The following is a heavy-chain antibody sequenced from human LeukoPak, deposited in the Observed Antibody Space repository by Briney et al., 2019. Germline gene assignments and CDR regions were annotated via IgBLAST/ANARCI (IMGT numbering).Heavy chain of an antibody. V-gene: IGHV3-23*01. CDR2: ISGSGGSS. Sequence: GGSLRLSCAASGFTFSTYGMSWVRQAPGKGLEWVSLISGSGGSSNCADSVEGRFTISRDNSKNTVFLQMNSLRAEDTAVYYCAKSRDGGASALDYWGQGTLVTVSS. CDR3: AKSRDGGASALDY. D-gene: IGHD3-16*01. J-gene: IGHJ4*02. CDR1: GFTFSTYG.